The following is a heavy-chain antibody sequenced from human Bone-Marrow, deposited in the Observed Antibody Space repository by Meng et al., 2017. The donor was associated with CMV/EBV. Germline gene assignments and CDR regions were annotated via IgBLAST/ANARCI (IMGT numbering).Heavy chain of an antibody. V-gene: IGHV5-51*01. CDR2: IYPGDSDT. J-gene: IGHJ6*02. Sequence: KVSCKGSGYSFTSYWIGWVRQMPGKGLEWMGIIYPGDSDTRYSQSFQGQVTISADKSISTAYLQWSSLKSSDPAMYYWARQAGLDYYYYGMDVWGQGTTVTVSS. CDR1: GYSFTSYW. D-gene: IGHD3-10*01. CDR3: ARQAGLDYYYYGMDV.